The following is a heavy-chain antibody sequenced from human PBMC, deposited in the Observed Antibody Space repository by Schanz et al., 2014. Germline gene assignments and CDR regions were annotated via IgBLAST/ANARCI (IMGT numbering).Heavy chain of an antibody. Sequence: EVQLVESGGGLVQPGGSLRLSCAASGLTFTSAWMSWVRQAPGKGLEWVGRIKGKTDGGTADYAAPMKGRFTISRDDSKNTLFLQMNSLETEDTAVYYCTTENGHFDFDFWGQGTMVTVSS. CDR2: IKGKTDGGTA. CDR1: GLTFTSAW. V-gene: IGHV3-15*01. D-gene: IGHD2-8*01. J-gene: IGHJ3*01. CDR3: TTENGHFDFDF.